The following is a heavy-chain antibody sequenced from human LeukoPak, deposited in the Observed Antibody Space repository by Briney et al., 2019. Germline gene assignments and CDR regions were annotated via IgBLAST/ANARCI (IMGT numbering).Heavy chain of an antibody. CDR1: GFTFSSYG. CDR3: AKEGPGIAASFDY. J-gene: IGHJ4*02. Sequence: AGRSLRLSCAASGFTFSSYGMHWVRQAPGKGLEWVAVTSYDGSNKYYADSVKGRFTISRDNSKNTLYLQMNSLRAEDTAVYYCAKEGPGIAASFDYWGQGTLVTVSS. CDR2: TSYDGSNK. V-gene: IGHV3-30*18. D-gene: IGHD6-13*01.